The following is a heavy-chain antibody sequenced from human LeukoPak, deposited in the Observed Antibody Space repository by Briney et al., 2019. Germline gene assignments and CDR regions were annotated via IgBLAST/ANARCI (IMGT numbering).Heavy chain of an antibody. CDR3: AKAWEGYSSGWEDYFDY. Sequence: PGGSLRLSCAASGFTFSSYAMSWVRQAPGKGLEWVSAISGSGGSTYYADSVKGRFTISRDNSKNTLYLQMNSLRAEDTAVYYCAKAWEGYSSGWEDYFDYWGQGTLVTVSS. D-gene: IGHD6-19*01. CDR1: GFTFSSYA. CDR2: ISGSGGST. J-gene: IGHJ4*02. V-gene: IGHV3-23*01.